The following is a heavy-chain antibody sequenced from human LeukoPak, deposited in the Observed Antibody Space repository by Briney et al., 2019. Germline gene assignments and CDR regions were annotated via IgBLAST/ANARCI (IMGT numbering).Heavy chain of an antibody. Sequence: SETLSLTCAVHGGSFSGYYWSWIRQPPGKGLEWIGEINHSGSTNYNPSLKSRVTISVDTSKNQFSLKLSSVTAADTAVYYCARGPSNLMAAREFDYWGQGTLVTVSS. V-gene: IGHV4-34*01. CDR1: GGSFSGYY. D-gene: IGHD6-6*01. CDR2: INHSGST. J-gene: IGHJ4*02. CDR3: ARGPSNLMAAREFDY.